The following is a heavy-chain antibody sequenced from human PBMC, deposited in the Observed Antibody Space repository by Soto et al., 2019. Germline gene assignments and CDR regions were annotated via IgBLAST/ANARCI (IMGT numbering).Heavy chain of an antibody. CDR2: ISAYNGNT. CDR3: VRDPAYEYCCISSCYGEGYCYYYYYMDV. CDR1: GYTFTSYG. D-gene: IGHD2-2*01. Sequence: GASVKVSCKASGYTFTSYGISWVRQAPGQGLEWMGWISAYNGNTNYAQKLQGRVTMTTDTSTSTAYMELRSLRSDDTAVYYCVRDPAYEYCCISSCYGEGYCYYYYYMDVWVKGTTVTVSS. V-gene: IGHV1-18*01. J-gene: IGHJ6*03.